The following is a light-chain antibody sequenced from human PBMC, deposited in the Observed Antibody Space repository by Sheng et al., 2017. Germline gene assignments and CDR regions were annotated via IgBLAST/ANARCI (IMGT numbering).Light chain of an antibody. J-gene: IGKJ1*01. V-gene: IGKV1-5*03. CDR1: QSINSW. Sequence: DIQMTQSPSTLSASVGDRVIITCRASQSINSWLAWYQQKPGKAPKLLISKASNLETGVPSRFSGSGSGTEFSLTIASLQPDDFATHYCQQYNTYRTFGQRDRRWK. CDR3: QQYNTYRT. CDR2: KAS.